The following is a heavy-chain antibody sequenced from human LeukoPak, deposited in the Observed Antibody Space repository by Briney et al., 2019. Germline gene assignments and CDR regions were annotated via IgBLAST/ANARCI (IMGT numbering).Heavy chain of an antibody. CDR2: FKSKTDGGTI. CDR1: GFTFNNAW. V-gene: IGHV3-15*07. CDR3: TTGGYRYGDDY. J-gene: IGHJ4*02. Sequence: GGSLRLSCAASGFTFNNAWMNWVRQAPGKGLEWVGRFKSKTDGGTIDHAAPVKGRFTISRDDSKNTLYLQMNSLKTEDTAVYYCTTGGYRYGDDYWGQGTLVTVSS. D-gene: IGHD5-18*01.